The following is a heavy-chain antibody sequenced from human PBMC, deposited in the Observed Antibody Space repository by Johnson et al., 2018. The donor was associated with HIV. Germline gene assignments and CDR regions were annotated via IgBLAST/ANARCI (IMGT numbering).Heavy chain of an antibody. CDR1: GFSVSNNY. J-gene: IGHJ3*02. D-gene: IGHD3-22*01. CDR2: IYSGGRT. Sequence: VQLVESGGGVVQPGRSLRLSCAASGFSVSNNYMSWVRQAPGKGLEWVSVIYSGGRTYYADSVKGRFTISRDNSRNTVYLQMSGLRSEDTAIYYCARDATYYYDSSGYHDAFDIWGQGTMVTVSS. CDR3: ARDATYYYDSSGYHDAFDI. V-gene: IGHV3-66*02.